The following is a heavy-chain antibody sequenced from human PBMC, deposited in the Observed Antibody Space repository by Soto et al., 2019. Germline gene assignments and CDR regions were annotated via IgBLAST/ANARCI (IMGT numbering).Heavy chain of an antibody. CDR3: VRHLNGFDP. CDR2: IDPSDSDS. CDR1: GYKFTTYW. Sequence: EVQLVQSGAEVKKPGESLRISCKVSGYKFTTYWISWVRQMPGKGLEWMGRIDPSDSDSNYSPSFQGHVTISAAKSVRTVYLQWSTLEASDTAMYYSVRHLNGFDPWGQGTLVTVSS. V-gene: IGHV5-10-1*01. J-gene: IGHJ5*02.